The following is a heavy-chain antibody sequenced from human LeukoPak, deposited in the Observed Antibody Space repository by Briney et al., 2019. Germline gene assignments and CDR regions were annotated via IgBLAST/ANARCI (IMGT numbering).Heavy chain of an antibody. V-gene: IGHV3-74*01. D-gene: IGHD5-12*01. Sequence: PGGSLRLSCAASGFIFSSYSMNWVRQAPGKGLVWVSRIRPDGSTTTYADSVKGRFTISRDNAKNTLFLQMNSLRAEDTAMYYCTTLYGGSLDYWGQGTLVTVSS. CDR3: TTLYGGSLDY. CDR1: GFIFSSYS. J-gene: IGHJ4*02. CDR2: IRPDGSTT.